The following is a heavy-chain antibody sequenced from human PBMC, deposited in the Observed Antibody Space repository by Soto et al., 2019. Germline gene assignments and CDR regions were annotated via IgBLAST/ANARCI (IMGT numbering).Heavy chain of an antibody. CDR3: ARDVYGSGSYYNGIRDYYGMDV. J-gene: IGHJ6*02. D-gene: IGHD3-10*01. Sequence: SLRLSCAASGFTFSSYDMNWVRQAPGKGLEWVSYIISSGSSIFYGDSVKGRFTISRDNAKNSLYLQMNSLRAEDTAVYYCARDVYGSGSYYNGIRDYYGMDVWGQGSTVTVSS. CDR1: GFTFSSYD. V-gene: IGHV3-48*03. CDR2: IISSGSSI.